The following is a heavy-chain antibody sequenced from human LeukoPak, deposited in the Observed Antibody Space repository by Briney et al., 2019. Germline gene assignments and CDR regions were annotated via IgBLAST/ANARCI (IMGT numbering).Heavy chain of an antibody. CDR1: GFTFSSYG. J-gene: IGHJ4*02. CDR2: ISYDGSNK. Sequence: PGGSLRLSCAASGFTFSSYGMHWVRQAPGKGLEWVAVISYDGSNKYYADSVKGRFTISRDNSKNTLYLQMNSLRAEDTAVYYCAKDMIVVVITPSGVDYWGQGTLVTVSS. V-gene: IGHV3-30*18. CDR3: AKDMIVVVITPSGVDY. D-gene: IGHD3-22*01.